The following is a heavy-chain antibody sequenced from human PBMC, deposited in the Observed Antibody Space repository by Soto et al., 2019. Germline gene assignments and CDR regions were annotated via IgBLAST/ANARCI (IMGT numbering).Heavy chain of an antibody. CDR3: AGNRGLSAAGTQGWFDP. CDR2: IYYSGHT. J-gene: IGHJ5*02. CDR1: GGSLSISDYY. V-gene: IGHV4-39*01. Sequence: PSETLSLTCTLSGGSLSISDYYWGWVRQPPGKGLEWIGSIYYSGHTIFNVSLMSRATMSIDTSKHQFSLTLRSMTAEDTAMYYCAGNRGLSAAGTQGWFDPWGQGTLVTVSS. D-gene: IGHD6-13*01.